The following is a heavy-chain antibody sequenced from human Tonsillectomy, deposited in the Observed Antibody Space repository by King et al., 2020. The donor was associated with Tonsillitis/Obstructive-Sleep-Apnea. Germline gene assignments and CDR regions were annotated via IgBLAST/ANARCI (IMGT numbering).Heavy chain of an antibody. Sequence: KESGASVKVSCKASGYSFTTYGISWVRQAPGQGLEWMGWISTYNGNTNFAQKVQGRVTMTTDTSTSTAYMELRSLRSDDTAVYYCARGTYFDYWGQGTLVTVSS. CDR3: ARGTYFDY. CDR1: GYSFTTYG. CDR2: ISTYNGNT. J-gene: IGHJ4*02. V-gene: IGHV1-18*01.